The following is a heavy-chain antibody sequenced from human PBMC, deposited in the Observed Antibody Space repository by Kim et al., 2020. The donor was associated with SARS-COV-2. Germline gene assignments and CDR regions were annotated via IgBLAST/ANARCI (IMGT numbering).Heavy chain of an antibody. V-gene: IGHV1-46*01. D-gene: IGHD4-17*01. CDR3: ARDWALNDYGDDGYDY. J-gene: IGHJ4*02. Sequence: KFQGRVTMTRDTSTSTVYMELSSLRSEDTAVYYCARDWALNDYGDDGYDYWGQGTLVTVSS.